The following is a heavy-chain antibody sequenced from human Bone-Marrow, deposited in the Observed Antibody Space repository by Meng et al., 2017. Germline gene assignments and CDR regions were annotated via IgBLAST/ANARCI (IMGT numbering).Heavy chain of an antibody. CDR1: GSTFSDHY. CDR2: TRNKAKSYTT. J-gene: IGHJ3*01. D-gene: IGHD1-26*01. V-gene: IGHV3-72*01. CDR3: ARVTGGSYFAFDV. Sequence: GESLKISCRFSGSTFSDHYMDWVRQAPGKGLEWVGRTRNKAKSYTTEYATSVKGRFTISRDESKNSMYLQMNGLKTEDTAVYYCARVTGGSYFAFDVWGQGTMVTVSS.